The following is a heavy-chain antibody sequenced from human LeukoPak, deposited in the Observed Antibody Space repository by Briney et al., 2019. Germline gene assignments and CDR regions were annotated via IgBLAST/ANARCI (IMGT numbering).Heavy chain of an antibody. J-gene: IGHJ4*02. CDR3: ARGGARKFDY. V-gene: IGHV3-30-3*01. CDR1: GFTFSSYA. Sequence: GRSLRLSCAASGFTFSSYAMHWVRQAPGKGLEWVAVISYDGSNKYYADSVKGRFTISRDNSKNTLYLQMNSLRAEDTAVYYCARGGARKFDYWGQGTLVTVSS. D-gene: IGHD1-26*01. CDR2: ISYDGSNK.